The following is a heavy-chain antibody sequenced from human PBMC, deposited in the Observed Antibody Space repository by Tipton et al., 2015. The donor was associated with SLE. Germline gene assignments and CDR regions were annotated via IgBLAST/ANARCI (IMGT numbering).Heavy chain of an antibody. CDR2: ISGSGGST. Sequence: SLRLSCAASGFTFSSFAMSWVRQAPGKGLEWVSAISGSGGSTYYADSVKGRFTISRDNSKNTLYLQMNSLRADDTAVYYCTRGHWSLDYWGQGTLVTVSS. D-gene: IGHD1-1*01. V-gene: IGHV3-23*01. J-gene: IGHJ4*02. CDR1: GFTFSSFA. CDR3: TRGHWSLDY.